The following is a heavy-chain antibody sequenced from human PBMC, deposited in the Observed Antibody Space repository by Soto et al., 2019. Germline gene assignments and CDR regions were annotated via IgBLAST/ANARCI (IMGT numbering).Heavy chain of an antibody. CDR2: IGGSGGT. CDR3: AKGQGWSYYYDS. CDR1: GFTFSSYA. Sequence: EVQLLESGGCLVQPGGSLRLSCAASGFTFSSYAMSWVRLAPGKGLEWFSSIGGSGGTYYADSVKGRFTFSRDNSKNMLYLHLNSLRAEDTAMYYCAKGQGWSYYYDSWGQGTLVTVSS. J-gene: IGHJ4*02. V-gene: IGHV3-23*01. D-gene: IGHD2-15*01.